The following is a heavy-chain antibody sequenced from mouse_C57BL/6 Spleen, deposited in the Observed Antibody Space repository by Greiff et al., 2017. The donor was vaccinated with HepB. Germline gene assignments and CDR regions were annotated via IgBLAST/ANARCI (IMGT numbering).Heavy chain of an antibody. V-gene: IGHV3-6*01. CDR2: ISYDGSN. CDR1: GYSITSGYY. CDR3: ARDYGSSPYWYFDV. Sequence: EVQLQQSGPGLVKPSQSLSLTCSVTGYSITSGYYWNWIRQFPGNKLEWMGYISYDGSNNYNPSLKNRISITRDTSKNQFFLKLNSVTTKDTSTSYCARDYGSSPYWYFDVWGTGTTVTVSS. J-gene: IGHJ1*03. D-gene: IGHD1-1*01.